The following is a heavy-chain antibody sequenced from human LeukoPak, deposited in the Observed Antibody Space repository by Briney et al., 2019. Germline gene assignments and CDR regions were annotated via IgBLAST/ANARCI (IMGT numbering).Heavy chain of an antibody. CDR1: GGSISSGGYY. D-gene: IGHD3-10*01. Sequence: SQTLSLTCTVSGGSISSGGYYWSWVRQHPGKGLEWIGYIYYSGSTYYNPSLKSRDTISVDTSKNQFSLKLSSVTAADTAVYYCARVFYYGSGSYITFDYWGQGTLVTVSS. CDR2: IYYSGST. J-gene: IGHJ4*02. CDR3: ARVFYYGSGSYITFDY. V-gene: IGHV4-31*03.